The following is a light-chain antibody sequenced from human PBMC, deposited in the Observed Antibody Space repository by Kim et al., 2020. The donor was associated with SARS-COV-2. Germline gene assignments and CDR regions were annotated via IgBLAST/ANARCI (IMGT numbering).Light chain of an antibody. CDR1: QSISTW. CDR2: KTS. CDR3: QRYNTSPWT. V-gene: IGKV1-5*03. Sequence: PSIGEPVTITCRASQSISTWLAWYQQKPGRAPKLLIHKTSSLEPGVSSRFSGSGSGTEFTLTISSLQPDDFATYFCQRYNTSPWTFGQGTKVDIK. J-gene: IGKJ1*01.